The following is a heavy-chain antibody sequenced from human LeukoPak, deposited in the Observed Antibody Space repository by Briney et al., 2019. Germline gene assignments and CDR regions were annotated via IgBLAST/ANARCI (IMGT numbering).Heavy chain of an antibody. CDR3: ARDGNYVSGRVGAFDI. V-gene: IGHV3-21*01. J-gene: IGHJ3*02. Sequence: GGSLRLSCAASGFTFSSYTMNCVRQAPGKGLEWVSSITSSSGFISYADSVKGRFTISRDNAKNSLYLQMNSLTAEDTAVYYCARDGNYVSGRVGAFDIWGQGTMVTVSS. CDR1: GFTFSSYT. CDR2: ITSSSGFI. D-gene: IGHD3-10*01.